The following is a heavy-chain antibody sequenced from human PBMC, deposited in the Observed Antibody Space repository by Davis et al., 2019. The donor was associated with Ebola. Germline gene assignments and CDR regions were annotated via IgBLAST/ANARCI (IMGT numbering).Heavy chain of an antibody. CDR1: GFTFSSFG. Sequence: PGGSLRLSCAASGFTFSSFGMHWVRQAPGKGLVWLALIWYDGSNEYYADSVKGRFTISRDNAKNSLYLQMNSLRDEDTAVYYCARFPPSTVTYFDYWGQGTLVTVSS. CDR2: IWYDGSNE. J-gene: IGHJ4*02. D-gene: IGHD4-11*01. CDR3: ARFPPSTVTYFDY. V-gene: IGHV3-33*01.